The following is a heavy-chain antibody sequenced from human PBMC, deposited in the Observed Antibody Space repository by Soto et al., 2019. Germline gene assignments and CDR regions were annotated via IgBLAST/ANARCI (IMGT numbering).Heavy chain of an antibody. CDR3: ARDVFTDNVLLWFGELSKFDY. CDR2: ISAYNGNT. J-gene: IGHJ4*02. CDR1: GYTFTSYG. D-gene: IGHD3-10*01. Sequence: QVQLVQSGAEVKKPGASVKVSCKASGYTFTSYGISWVRQAPGQGLEWMGWISAYNGNTNYAQKLQGRVTMTTDTSTSTAYMELRSLRSDDTAVYYCARDVFTDNVLLWFGELSKFDYWGQGTLVTVSS. V-gene: IGHV1-18*04.